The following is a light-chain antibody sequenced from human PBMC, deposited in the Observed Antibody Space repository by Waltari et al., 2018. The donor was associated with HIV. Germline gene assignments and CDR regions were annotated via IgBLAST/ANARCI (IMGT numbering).Light chain of an antibody. CDR3: QQYYSTPVT. V-gene: IGKV4-1*01. CDR1: QSVLYSSNNKDY. Sequence: DIVMPQSPDSLAVSLGERATINCKSSQSVLYSSNNKDYLAWYQQKPAQPPKLLFYWASTRESGVPDRFGGSGSGTNFTLTINSLQAEDVAVYYCQQYYSTPVTFGGGTKVEIK. J-gene: IGKJ4*01. CDR2: WAS.